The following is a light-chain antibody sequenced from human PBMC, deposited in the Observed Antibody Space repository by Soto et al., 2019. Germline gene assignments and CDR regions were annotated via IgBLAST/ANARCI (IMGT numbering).Light chain of an antibody. CDR1: QSVSRN. J-gene: IGKJ4*01. CDR2: GAS. V-gene: IGKV3-15*01. Sequence: ETVMTQFPATLSVSPGERTTLSCRASQSVSRNLAWYQQRPGQTPRLLFYGASTRATGIPARFSASGSGTELTLTIGSLQSEDFAVYYCQQYNNWPLTFGGGTKVAIE. CDR3: QQYNNWPLT.